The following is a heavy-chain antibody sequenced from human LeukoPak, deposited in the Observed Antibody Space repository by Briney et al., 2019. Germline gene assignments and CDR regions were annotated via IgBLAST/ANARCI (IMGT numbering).Heavy chain of an antibody. V-gene: IGHV4-30-2*01. CDR2: IYHSGST. D-gene: IGHD1-26*01. Sequence: PSQTLSLTCTVSGGSISSGGYYWSWIRQPPGEGLEWIGYIYHSGSTYCNPSLKSRVTISVDRSEKQFSLKLTSVTAADTAVYYCARGLGALGAFDYWGQGTLVTVSS. J-gene: IGHJ4*02. CDR1: GGSISSGGYY. CDR3: ARGLGALGAFDY.